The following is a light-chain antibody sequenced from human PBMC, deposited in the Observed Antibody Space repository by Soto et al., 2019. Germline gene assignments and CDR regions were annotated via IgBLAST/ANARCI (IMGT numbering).Light chain of an antibody. CDR2: SNN. CDR1: SSNIGSNT. CDR3: AAWDDSLSGVV. Sequence: QSVLTQSPSASGTPGQRVTISCSGSSSNIGSNTVNWYQQLPGTAPKLLMFSNNQRPSGVPDRFSGSKSGTSASLAISGLQVEDEADYYCAAWDDSLSGVVFGGGTKLTVL. J-gene: IGLJ2*01. V-gene: IGLV1-44*01.